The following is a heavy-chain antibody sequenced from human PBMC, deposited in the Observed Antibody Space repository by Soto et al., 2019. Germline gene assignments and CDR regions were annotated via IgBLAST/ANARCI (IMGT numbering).Heavy chain of an antibody. Sequence: QVQLVQSGAEVKKPGSSVKVSCKASGGTFSSYAISWVRQAPGQGLEWMGGIIPIFGTANYAQKFQGRVTITADKSTSTAYRELRSLRSDDTAVYYCARNPHPSSSWLEFDYWGQGTLVTVSS. J-gene: IGHJ4*02. D-gene: IGHD6-13*01. V-gene: IGHV1-69*06. CDR3: ARNPHPSSSWLEFDY. CDR2: IIPIFGTA. CDR1: GGTFSSYA.